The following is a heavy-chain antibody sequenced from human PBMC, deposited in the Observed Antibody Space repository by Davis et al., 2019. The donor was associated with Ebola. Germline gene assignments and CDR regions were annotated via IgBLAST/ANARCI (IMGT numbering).Heavy chain of an antibody. V-gene: IGHV3-30-3*01. J-gene: IGHJ4*02. Sequence: SLNIPCPSSGFTFSSYAMHWVRQAPGQGLEWVAVISYDGSNKYYADSVKGRFTISRDNSKNTLYLQMNSLRAEDTAVYYCARSRAVVVVAATPFGYWGQGTLVTVSS. CDR1: GFTFSSYA. CDR3: ARSRAVVVVAATPFGY. D-gene: IGHD2-15*01. CDR2: ISYDGSNK.